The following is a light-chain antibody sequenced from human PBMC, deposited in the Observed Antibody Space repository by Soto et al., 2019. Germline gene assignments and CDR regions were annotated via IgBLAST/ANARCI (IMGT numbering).Light chain of an antibody. V-gene: IGKV3-15*01. CDR1: QSVSNN. CDR3: QQYNDWPLT. J-gene: IGKJ4*01. Sequence: IVMTQYPANLSVSPGERATVSCRASQSVSNNLAWYQQKHGQAPRLLIYGASTRATGIPARFSGSVSGTEGTITIISLQPEDASVYYCQQYNDWPLTFGGGTKVDIK. CDR2: GAS.